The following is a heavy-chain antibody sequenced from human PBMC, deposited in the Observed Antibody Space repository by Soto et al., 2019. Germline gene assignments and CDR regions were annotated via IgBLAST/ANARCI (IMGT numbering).Heavy chain of an antibody. CDR1: SDSISSYY. CDR2: TDYSGNT. D-gene: IGHD6-19*01. V-gene: IGHV4-59*08. Sequence: QVQLQESGPGLVRPSETLSLTCTVSSDSISSYYWIWIRQSPRKGLEWIGYTDYSGNTNYNPSLKSRVTISGDTSKNQFSLRLSSVTAADTAVYYCARAVGDPLYYLDYWGEGALGTVSS. CDR3: ARAVGDPLYYLDY. J-gene: IGHJ4*02.